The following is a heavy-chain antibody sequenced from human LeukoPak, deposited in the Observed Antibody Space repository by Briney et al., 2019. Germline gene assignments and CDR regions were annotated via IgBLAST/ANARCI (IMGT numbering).Heavy chain of an antibody. CDR2: ISVSGNT. Sequence: PGGSLRLSCAASGFTLSSYAMSWVRHAPGKGLEWVSAISVSGNTYHADSVKGRFTISRDSSKNTLYLQMNRLRAEDAAVYYCAKAPVTTCSGAYCYPFDYWGQGTLVTVSS. J-gene: IGHJ4*02. CDR1: GFTLSSYA. CDR3: AKAPVTTCSGAYCYPFDY. V-gene: IGHV3-23*01. D-gene: IGHD2-21*01.